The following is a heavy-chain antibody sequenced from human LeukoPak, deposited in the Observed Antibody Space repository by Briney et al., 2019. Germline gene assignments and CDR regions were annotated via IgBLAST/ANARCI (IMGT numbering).Heavy chain of an antibody. Sequence: PSETLSLTCTVSGGSISSYHWIWIRQPPGKGLEWIGYINYSGSTNYNPSLKSRVTTSVDTSKKQFSLKLSSVTAADTAVYYCARVSIAAAVAGTEYFQHWGQGTLVTVSS. CDR3: ARVSIAAAVAGTEYFQH. V-gene: IGHV4-59*12. CDR1: GGSISSYH. CDR2: INYSGST. J-gene: IGHJ1*01. D-gene: IGHD6-19*01.